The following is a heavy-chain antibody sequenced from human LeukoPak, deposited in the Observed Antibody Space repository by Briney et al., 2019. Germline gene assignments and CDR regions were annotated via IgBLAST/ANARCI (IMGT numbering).Heavy chain of an antibody. Sequence: SETLSLTCTVSGGSISSSSYYWGWIRQPPGKGLEWIGSIYYSGSTYYNPSLKSRVTISVDTSKNQFSLKLSSVTAADTAVYYCARQVAAGTYYYYYMDVWGKGTTVTVSS. CDR2: IYYSGST. J-gene: IGHJ6*03. D-gene: IGHD6-13*01. V-gene: IGHV4-39*01. CDR3: ARQVAAGTYYYYYMDV. CDR1: GGSISSSSYY.